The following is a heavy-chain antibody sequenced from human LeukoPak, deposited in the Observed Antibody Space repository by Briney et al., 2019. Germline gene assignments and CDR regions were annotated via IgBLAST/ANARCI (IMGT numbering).Heavy chain of an antibody. D-gene: IGHD2-21*01. CDR3: AKYRDEIAKFLYN. V-gene: IGHV3-30*02. CDR2: IRYDGSNK. Sequence: AGGSLRLSCAASGFTFSSYGMHWVRQAPGKGLEWVAFIRYDGSNKYYADSVKGRFTISRDNSKNTLYLQMNSLRAEDTAVYYLAKYRDEIAKFLYNWGQGTLVTVSS. J-gene: IGHJ4*02. CDR1: GFTFSSYG.